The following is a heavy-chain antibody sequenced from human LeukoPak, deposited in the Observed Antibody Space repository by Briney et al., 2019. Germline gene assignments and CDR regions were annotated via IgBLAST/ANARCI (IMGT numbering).Heavy chain of an antibody. CDR2: ISGSGGST. CDR3: AKDNWVLLWFGEFVGDH. J-gene: IGHJ4*02. CDR1: GFTFSSYA. Sequence: GGSLRLSCAASGFTFSSYAMSWVRQAPGKGLEWVSAISGSGGSTYYADPVKGRFTISRDNSKNTLYLQMNSLRAEDTAVYYCAKDNWVLLWFGEFVGDHWGQGTLVTVSS. V-gene: IGHV3-23*01. D-gene: IGHD3-10*01.